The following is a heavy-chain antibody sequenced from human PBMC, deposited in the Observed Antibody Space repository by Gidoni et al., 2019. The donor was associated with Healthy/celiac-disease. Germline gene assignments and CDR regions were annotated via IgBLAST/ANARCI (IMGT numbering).Heavy chain of an antibody. CDR2: ISYDGSNK. Sequence: WAASGFTFSSYAMHWVRQAPGKGLEWVAVISYDGSNKYYADSVKGRFTISRDKSKNTLYLQMNSLRAEDTAVYYCAREAVDYYYYMDVWGKGTTVTVSS. D-gene: IGHD2-21*01. V-gene: IGHV3-30-3*01. J-gene: IGHJ6*03. CDR3: AREAVDYYYYMDV. CDR1: GFTFSSYA.